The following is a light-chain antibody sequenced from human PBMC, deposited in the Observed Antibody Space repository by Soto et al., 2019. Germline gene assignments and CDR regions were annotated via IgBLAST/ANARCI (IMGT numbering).Light chain of an antibody. Sequence: EIVLTQSPGTLSLSPGERATLSCRASQSVSSSYLAWYQQKPGQAPRLLIYGASSRATGIPDRFSGSGSGAGFTLTISRLEPKDFAVHYCQQNGSSPRSFGQGTKVDI. CDR2: GAS. CDR3: QQNGSSPRS. J-gene: IGKJ1*01. V-gene: IGKV3-20*01. CDR1: QSVSSSY.